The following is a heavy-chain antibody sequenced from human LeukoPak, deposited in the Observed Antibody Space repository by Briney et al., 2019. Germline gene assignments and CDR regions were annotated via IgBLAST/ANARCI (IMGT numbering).Heavy chain of an antibody. Sequence: PSETLSLTCTVSGGSISSSSYYWGWIRQPPGKGLEWIGSIYYSGSTYYNPSLKSRVTISVDTSKNQFSLKLTSVTAADTAVYYCARLGVEMATPPPSDFWGQGTMVTVSS. CDR2: IYYSGST. J-gene: IGHJ3*01. D-gene: IGHD5-24*01. CDR1: GGSISSSSYY. V-gene: IGHV4-39*01. CDR3: ARLGVEMATPPPSDF.